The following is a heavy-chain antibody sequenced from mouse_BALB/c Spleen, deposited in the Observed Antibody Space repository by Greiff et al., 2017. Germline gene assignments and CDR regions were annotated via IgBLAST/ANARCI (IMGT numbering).Heavy chain of an antibody. CDR3: AREEIYYYGIDY. V-gene: IGHV1-87*01. CDR1: GYTFTSYW. D-gene: IGHD1-1*01. Sequence: VKLQESGAELARPGASVKLSCKASGYTFTSYWMQWVKQRPGQGLEWIGAIYPGDGDTRYTQKFKGKATLTADKSSSTAYMQLSSLASEDSAVYYCAREEIYYYGIDYWGQGTTLTVSS. J-gene: IGHJ2*01. CDR2: IYPGDGDT.